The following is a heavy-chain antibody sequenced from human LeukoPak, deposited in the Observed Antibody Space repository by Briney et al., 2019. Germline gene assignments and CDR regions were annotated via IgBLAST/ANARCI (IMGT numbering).Heavy chain of an antibody. V-gene: IGHV4-61*02. Sequence: SQTLSLTCTVSGGSISSGSYYWSWIRQPAGKGLEWIGRIYTSGSTNYNPSLKSRVTISVDTSKNQFSLKLSSVTAADTAVYYCARGPWYYDSSGIWGQGTMVTVSS. CDR2: IYTSGST. CDR1: GGSISSGSYY. J-gene: IGHJ3*02. D-gene: IGHD3-22*01. CDR3: ARGPWYYDSSGI.